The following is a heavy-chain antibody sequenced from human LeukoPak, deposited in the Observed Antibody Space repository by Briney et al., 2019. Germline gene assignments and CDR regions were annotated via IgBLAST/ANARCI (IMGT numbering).Heavy chain of an antibody. J-gene: IGHJ4*02. V-gene: IGHV4-59*01. CDR3: ATIPDYYDSSGDAY. CDR2: IYYSGST. CDR1: GDSISSYS. Sequence: AETLSLTCIVSGDSISSYSWSWIRQPPGRGLEWIGYIYYSGSTDYNPSLKSRVTISIDTSKSHFSLNLSSVTAADTAVYYCATIPDYYDSSGDAYWGQGTLVTVSS. D-gene: IGHD3-22*01.